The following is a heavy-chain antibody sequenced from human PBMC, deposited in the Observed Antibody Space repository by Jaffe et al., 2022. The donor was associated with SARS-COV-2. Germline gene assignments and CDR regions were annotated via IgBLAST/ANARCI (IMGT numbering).Heavy chain of an antibody. D-gene: IGHD1-26*01. J-gene: IGHJ6*02. V-gene: IGHV4-61*02. Sequence: QVQLQESGPGLVKPSQTLSLTCTVSGGSISSGSYYWSWIRQPAGKGLEWIGRIYTSGSTNYNPSLKSRVTISVDTSKNQFSLKLSSVTAADTAVYYCASSGSYYYYYYGMDVWGQGTTVTVSS. CDR2: IYTSGST. CDR3: ASSGSYYYYYYGMDV. CDR1: GGSISSGSYY.